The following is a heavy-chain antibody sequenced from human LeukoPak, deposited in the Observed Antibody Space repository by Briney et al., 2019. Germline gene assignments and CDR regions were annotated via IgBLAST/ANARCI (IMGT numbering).Heavy chain of an antibody. D-gene: IGHD2-21*01. CDR3: ITPLPYSAH. CDR2: ISYDGSNK. V-gene: IGHV3-30*03. CDR1: GFTFSSYG. J-gene: IGHJ4*02. Sequence: GGSLRLSCAASGFTFSSYGMHWVRQAPGKGLEWVAVISYDGSNKYYADSVKGRFTISRDNSKNTLYLQMNSLRAEDTAVYYCITPLPYSAHGGQGTLVTVSS.